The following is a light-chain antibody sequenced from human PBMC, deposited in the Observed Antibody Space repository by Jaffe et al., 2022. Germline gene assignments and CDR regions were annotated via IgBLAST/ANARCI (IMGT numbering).Light chain of an antibody. CDR2: RSN. CDR3: AAWDDSLNGVL. V-gene: IGLV1-44*01. Sequence: QSVLTQPPSASGTPGQRVTISCSGSSSNIGSNTVNWYQQLPGTAPKLLICRSNQRPSGVPDRFSGSKSGTSASLAISGLQSEDEADYYCAAWDDSLNGVLFGGGTKLTVL. J-gene: IGLJ2*01. CDR1: SSNIGSNT.